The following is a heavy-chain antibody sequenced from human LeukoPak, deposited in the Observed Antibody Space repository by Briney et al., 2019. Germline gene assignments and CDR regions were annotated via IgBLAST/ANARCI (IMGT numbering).Heavy chain of an antibody. CDR3: ARGAGAYKHYAMDV. D-gene: IGHD6-19*01. J-gene: IGHJ6*02. CDR2: IYIGGRT. Sequence: LGGSLRLSCAASGFTVSNNDMNWVRQARGKGLEWVSGIYIGGRTISVDSVRGRFTISRDNSKNTLYLQMNSPRAEDTALYYCARGAGAYKHYAMDVWGQGTTVAVSS. V-gene: IGHV3-66*01. CDR1: GFTVSNND.